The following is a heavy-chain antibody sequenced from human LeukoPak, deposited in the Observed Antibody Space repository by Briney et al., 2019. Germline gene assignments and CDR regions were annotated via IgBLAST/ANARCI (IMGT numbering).Heavy chain of an antibody. CDR3: ARDLTGDYGDY. CDR1: GGTFSSYA. V-gene: IGHV1-69*05. D-gene: IGHD1-14*01. Sequence: ASVKVSCKASGGTFSSYAISWVRLAPGQGLEWMGGIIPIFGTANYAQNLQGRVTMTTDTSTSTAYMDLRSLRSDDTAVYYCARDLTGDYGDYWGQGTLVTVSS. CDR2: IIPIFGTA. J-gene: IGHJ4*02.